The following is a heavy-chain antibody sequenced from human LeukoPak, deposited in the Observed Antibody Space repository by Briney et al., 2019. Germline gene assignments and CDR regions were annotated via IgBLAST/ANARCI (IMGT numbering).Heavy chain of an antibody. J-gene: IGHJ4*02. Sequence: GGSLRLSCAASGFTFSRYWMHWVRHAPGKGLVWVSHINSDGSSTTYADSVKGRSTLSRDNAKNTLYLQMNSLGAEDTAVYYCARDSGSYYVGSMGRFDFWGQGALVTVSS. CDR2: INSDGSST. CDR1: GFTFSRYW. CDR3: ARDSGSYYVGSMGRFDF. D-gene: IGHD1-26*01. V-gene: IGHV3-74*01.